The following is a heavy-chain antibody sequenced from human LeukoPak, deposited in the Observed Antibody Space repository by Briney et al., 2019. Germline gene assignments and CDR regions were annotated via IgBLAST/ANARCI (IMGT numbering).Heavy chain of an antibody. J-gene: IGHJ4*02. V-gene: IGHV3-21*01. CDR3: ARGSIAVAGTYVY. D-gene: IGHD6-19*01. Sequence: GGSLRLSCAASGFTFSSYSMNWVRQAPGKGLEWVSSISSSSSYIYYADSVKGRFTISRDNAKNSLYLQMNSLRAEDTTVYYCARGSIAVAGTYVYWGQGTLVTVSS. CDR1: GFTFSSYS. CDR2: ISSSSSYI.